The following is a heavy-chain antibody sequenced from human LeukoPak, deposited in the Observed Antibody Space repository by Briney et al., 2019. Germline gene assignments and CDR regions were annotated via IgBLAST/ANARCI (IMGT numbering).Heavy chain of an antibody. V-gene: IGHV1-69*02. CDR2: IIPILGIA. CDR3: ARARWGSTSPGDY. Sequence: ASVKVSCKASGGTFSSYTISWVRQAPGQGLEWMGMIIPILGIANYAQKFQGRVTITADKSTSTAYMELSSLRSEDTAVYYCARARWGSTSPGDYWGQGTLVTVSS. D-gene: IGHD2-2*01. J-gene: IGHJ4*02. CDR1: GGTFSSYT.